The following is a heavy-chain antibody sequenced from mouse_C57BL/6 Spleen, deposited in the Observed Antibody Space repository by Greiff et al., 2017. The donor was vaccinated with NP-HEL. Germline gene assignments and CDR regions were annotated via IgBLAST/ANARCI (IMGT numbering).Heavy chain of an antibody. CDR3: ARENLFDY. CDR2: IYPRDGST. V-gene: IGHV1-85*01. J-gene: IGHJ2*01. Sequence: QLQQSRPELVPPFSSFNFSFKASGYTFTSYDINWVKQRPGQGLEWIGWIYPRDGSTKYNEKFKGKATLTVDTSSSTAYMELHSLTSEDSAVYFCARENLFDYWGQGTTLTVSS. CDR1: GYTFTSYD.